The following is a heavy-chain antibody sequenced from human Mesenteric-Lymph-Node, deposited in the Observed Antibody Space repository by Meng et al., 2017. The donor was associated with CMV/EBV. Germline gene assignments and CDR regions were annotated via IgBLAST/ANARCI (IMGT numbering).Heavy chain of an antibody. Sequence: GGSLRLSCAASGFTFSSYEMNWVRQAPGKGLEWVSYISSSGSTIYYADSVKGRFTISRDNAKNSLYLQMNSLRAEDTAVYYCASPYYDFWSGYPGDAFDIWGQGTMVTVSS. CDR1: GFTFSSYE. D-gene: IGHD3-3*01. CDR3: ASPYYDFWSGYPGDAFDI. CDR2: ISSSGSTI. V-gene: IGHV3-48*03. J-gene: IGHJ3*02.